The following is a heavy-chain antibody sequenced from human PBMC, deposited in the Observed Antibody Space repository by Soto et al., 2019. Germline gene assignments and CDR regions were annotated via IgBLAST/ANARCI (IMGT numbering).Heavy chain of an antibody. J-gene: IGHJ4*02. CDR2: ITSSGSEV. Sequence: GGSLRLSCAASGFTFSGSAMTWVRQAPGKWLEYVSSITSSGSEVFHAASVKGRFTMSRDNSKNMLYLQMNSLRAEDTAVYYCAKGSVTNPWCGRWGQGTLVTVSS. V-gene: IGHV3-23*01. CDR1: GFTFSGSA. CDR3: AKGSVTNPWCGR. D-gene: IGHD4-4*01.